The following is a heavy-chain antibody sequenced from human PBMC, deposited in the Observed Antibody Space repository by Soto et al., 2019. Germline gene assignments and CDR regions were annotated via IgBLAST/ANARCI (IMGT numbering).Heavy chain of an antibody. V-gene: IGHV3-30*18. J-gene: IGHJ4*02. CDR3: AKARARFGELNY. Sequence: GSLRLSCAASGFTFSSYGMHWVRQAPGKGLEWVAVISYDGSNKYYADSVKGRFTISRDNSKNTLYLQMNSLRAEDTAVYYCAKARARFGELNYWGQGTLVPSPQ. CDR2: ISYDGSNK. D-gene: IGHD3-10*01. CDR1: GFTFSSYG.